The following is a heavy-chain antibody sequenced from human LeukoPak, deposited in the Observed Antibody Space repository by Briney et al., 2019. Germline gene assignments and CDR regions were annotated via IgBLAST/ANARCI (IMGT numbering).Heavy chain of an antibody. V-gene: IGHV1-3*03. CDR3: AREGKSYYDFWSGYWDV. D-gene: IGHD3-3*01. CDR1: GYTFTSYA. Sequence: ASVKVSCKASGYTFTSYAMHWVRQAPGQRLEWMGWINAGNGNTKYSQEFQGRVTITRDTSASTAYMELSSLRSEDMAVYYCAREGKSYYDFWSGYWDVWGKGTTVTVSS. J-gene: IGHJ6*04. CDR2: INAGNGNT.